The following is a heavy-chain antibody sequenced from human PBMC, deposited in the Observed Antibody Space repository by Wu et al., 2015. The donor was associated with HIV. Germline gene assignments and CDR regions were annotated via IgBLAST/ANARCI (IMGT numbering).Heavy chain of an antibody. V-gene: IGHV1-2*02. J-gene: IGHJ4*02. CDR2: IKPSSGLI. D-gene: IGHD1-1*01. Sequence: QVQLVQSGAEVKKPGASVKVSCKASGYTFTDFYIHWVRQAPGQGLEWMGWIKPSSGLINYAPKFQGRVIMTRDTSINTAYMELASLRSDDTAVYYCARNVENWGQGTLVTVSS. CDR1: GYTFTDFY. CDR3: ARNVEN.